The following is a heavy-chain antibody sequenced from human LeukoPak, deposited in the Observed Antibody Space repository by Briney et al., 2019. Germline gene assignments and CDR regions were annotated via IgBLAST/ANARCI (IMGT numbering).Heavy chain of an antibody. CDR2: ISHDGSGE. J-gene: IGHJ5*02. Sequence: GGSLRLSCAASGFRFSNYAMHWVRQGSVKGLEWMALISHDGSGEYYADSVKGRFTISRDNSNNTIYLQMDSLKPEDTAVYYCSNYKSDSSDDGGYRAKNWFDPWGQGTLVTVSS. V-gene: IGHV3-30*04. CDR1: GFRFSNYA. CDR3: SNYKSDSSDDGGYRAKNWFDP. D-gene: IGHD2-15*01.